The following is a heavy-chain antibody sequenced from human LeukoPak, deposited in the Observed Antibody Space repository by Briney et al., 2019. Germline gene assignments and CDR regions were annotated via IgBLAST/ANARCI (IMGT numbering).Heavy chain of an antibody. CDR1: AFTFSSYA. J-gene: IGHJ4*02. Sequence: GGSLRLSCAASAFTFSSYAMSWVPQPPGKGLEWVSTISRSGGTLDYADSVTGRFTISRDNSKNTLYLQLNSLRAEDTAVYYCARQQLLAIDSWGQGTLVTVSS. V-gene: IGHV3-23*01. CDR2: ISRSGGTL. CDR3: ARQQLLAIDS. D-gene: IGHD6-19*01.